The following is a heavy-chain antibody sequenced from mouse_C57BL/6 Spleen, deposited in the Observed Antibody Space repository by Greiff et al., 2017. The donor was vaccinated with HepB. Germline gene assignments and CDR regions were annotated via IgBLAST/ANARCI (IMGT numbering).Heavy chain of an antibody. CDR2: INPNNGGT. CDR3: APYYSNYDAMDY. J-gene: IGHJ4*01. Sequence: EVQLQQSGPELVKPGASVKISYKASGYTFTDYYMNWVKQSHGKSLEWIGDINPNNGGTSYNQKFKGKATLTVDKSSSTAYMELRSLTSEDSAVYYCAPYYSNYDAMDYWGQGTSVTVSS. V-gene: IGHV1-26*01. CDR1: GYTFTDYY. D-gene: IGHD2-5*01.